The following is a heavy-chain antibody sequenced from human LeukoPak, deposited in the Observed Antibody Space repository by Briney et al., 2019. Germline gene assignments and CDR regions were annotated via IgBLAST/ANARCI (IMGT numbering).Heavy chain of an antibody. D-gene: IGHD6-19*01. CDR2: IKSKTNGGTP. CDR3: ATEGGSGWYGHFDH. V-gene: IGHV3-15*01. Sequence: GGSLRLSCVVSGFSFSNAWMTWVRQAPGKGLEWAGRIKSKTNGGTPDYAAPVKGRFTISRDDSKSTLYLQMNSLETEDTATYYCATEGGSGWYGHFDHWGQGTLVTVSS. CDR1: GFSFSNAW. J-gene: IGHJ4*02.